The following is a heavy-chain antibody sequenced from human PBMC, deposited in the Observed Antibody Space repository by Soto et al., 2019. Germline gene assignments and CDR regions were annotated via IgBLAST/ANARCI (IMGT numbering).Heavy chain of an antibody. CDR2: IKKDGSDE. CDR3: ARSLGWRDAFDI. CDR1: GFTFSSYS. J-gene: IGHJ3*02. Sequence: HPGGSLRLSCAASGFTFSSYSMTWVRQASGKGLEREANIKKDGSDEYYVDSVKGRFTISRDNAKNSLYLQMNSLRAEDTAVYYCARSLGWRDAFDIWGQGT. D-gene: IGHD6-19*01. V-gene: IGHV3-7*01.